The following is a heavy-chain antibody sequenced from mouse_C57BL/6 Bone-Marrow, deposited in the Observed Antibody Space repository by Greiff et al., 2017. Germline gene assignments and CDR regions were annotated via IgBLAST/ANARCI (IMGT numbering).Heavy chain of an antibody. D-gene: IGHD1-1*01. CDR1: GFTFTDYY. CDR2: IRNKANGYTT. J-gene: IGHJ2*01. V-gene: IGHV7-3*01. Sequence: EVMLVESGGGLVQPGGSLSLSCAASGFTFTDYYMSWVRQPPGQALEWLGFIRNKANGYTTEYSASVKGRFTISRDNSQSILYLQMNALRAEDSATYYCARLLLYFDYRGQGTTLTVSS. CDR3: ARLLLYFDY.